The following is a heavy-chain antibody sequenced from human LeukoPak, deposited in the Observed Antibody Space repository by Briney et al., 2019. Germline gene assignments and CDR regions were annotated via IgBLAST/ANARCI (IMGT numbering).Heavy chain of an antibody. CDR3: ARAVRYYYDSSGYSYFDY. CDR2: ISSSGSTI. D-gene: IGHD3-22*01. Sequence: PGGSLRLSCAASGFTFSDYYMSWIRQAPGKGLEWVSYISSSGSTIYYADSVKGRFTISRDNAKNSLYLQMNSLRAEDTAVYYCARAVRYYYDSSGYSYFDYWGQGTLVTVSS. J-gene: IGHJ4*02. V-gene: IGHV3-11*01. CDR1: GFTFSDYY.